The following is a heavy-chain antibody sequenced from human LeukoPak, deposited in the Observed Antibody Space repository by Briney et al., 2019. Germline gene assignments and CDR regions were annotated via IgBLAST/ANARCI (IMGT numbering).Heavy chain of an antibody. V-gene: IGHV3-33*01. CDR2: IYYDGSNK. J-gene: IGHJ4*02. Sequence: GGSLRLSCATSGFTFSNYGMHWVRQAPGKGLEWVALIYYDGSNKYYADSVKGRFTISRDNSRSTLYLQMNSLRVEDTAVYYCASNFDYWGQGTLVTVSS. CDR1: GFTFSNYG. CDR3: ASNFDY.